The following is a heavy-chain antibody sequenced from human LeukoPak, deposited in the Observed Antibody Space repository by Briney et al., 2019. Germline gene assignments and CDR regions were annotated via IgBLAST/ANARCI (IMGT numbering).Heavy chain of an antibody. V-gene: IGHV3-11*04. J-gene: IGHJ4*02. CDR1: GGSFSGYY. D-gene: IGHD3-22*01. Sequence: LSLTCAVYGGSFSGYYWSWIRQPPGKGLEWVSYISSSSSTIYYADSVKGRFTISRDNAKNSLYLQMNSLRAEDTAVYYCARVGYYYDSSGYYYSYYFDYWGQGTLVTVSS. CDR2: ISSSSSTI. CDR3: ARVGYYYDSSGYYYSYYFDY.